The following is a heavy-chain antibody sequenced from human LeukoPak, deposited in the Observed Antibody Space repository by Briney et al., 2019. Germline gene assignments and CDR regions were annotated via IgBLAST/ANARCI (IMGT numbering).Heavy chain of an antibody. V-gene: IGHV4-59*12. CDR1: GGSISSYY. Sequence: SETLSLTCTVSGGSISSYYWSWIRQPPGKGLEWIGYIYYSGSTYYNPSLKSRVTISVDTSKNQFSLKLSSVTAADTAVYYCARDDYYDSSGRDYWGQGTLVTVSS. CDR3: ARDDYYDSSGRDY. D-gene: IGHD3-22*01. CDR2: IYYSGST. J-gene: IGHJ4*02.